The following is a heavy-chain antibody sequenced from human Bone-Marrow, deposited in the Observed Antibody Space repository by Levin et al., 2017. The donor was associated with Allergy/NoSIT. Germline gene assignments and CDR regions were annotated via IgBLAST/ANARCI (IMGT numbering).Heavy chain of an antibody. D-gene: IGHD2-15*01. Sequence: GESLKISCAASGFSFSKYALTWVRQAPGKGLEWVSSISGSGVYTYYADSVRGRFTISRDTFKNTVYLQMDSLRGDDTAVYFCAKSGVLGCSGGSCYFFDDWGQGAQVTVSS. CDR1: GFSFSKYA. V-gene: IGHV3-23*01. J-gene: IGHJ4*02. CDR2: ISGSGVYT. CDR3: AKSGVLGCSGGSCYFFDD.